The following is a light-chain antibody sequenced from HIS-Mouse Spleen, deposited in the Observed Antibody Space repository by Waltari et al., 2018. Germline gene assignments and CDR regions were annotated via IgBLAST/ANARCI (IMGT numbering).Light chain of an antibody. CDR2: EDS. Sequence: SYEPTQPPSVSVSPGQTARITCSGDALPKKYAYWYQQKSGQAPLLVIYEDSKRPSGIPERFSGSSSGTMATLTISGAQVEDEADYYCYSTDSSGNHRVFGGGTKLTVL. CDR3: YSTDSSGNHRV. CDR1: ALPKKY. V-gene: IGLV3-10*01. J-gene: IGLJ2*01.